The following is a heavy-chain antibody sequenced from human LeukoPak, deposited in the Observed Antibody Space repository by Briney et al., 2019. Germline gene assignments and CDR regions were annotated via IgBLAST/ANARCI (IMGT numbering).Heavy chain of an antibody. CDR3: ARDRIAAAPRGAFDI. Sequence: SVKVSCKASGGTFSSYAISWVRQAPGQGLEWMGGIIPIFGTANYAQKFQGRVTITADKSTSTAYMELSSLRSEDTAVYYCARDRIAAAPRGAFDIWGQGTMVTVSS. CDR1: GGTFSSYA. J-gene: IGHJ3*02. D-gene: IGHD6-13*01. V-gene: IGHV1-69*06. CDR2: IIPIFGTA.